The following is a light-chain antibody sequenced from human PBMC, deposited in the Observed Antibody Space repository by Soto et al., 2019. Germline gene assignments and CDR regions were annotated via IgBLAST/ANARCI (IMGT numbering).Light chain of an antibody. CDR1: QRVSSNY. CDR3: QQRGNLPGT. J-gene: IGKJ1*01. CDR2: DAS. Sequence: IVMTQSPPPLPVPPGERAPLPCRATQRVSSNYLAWYQQKPGQAPRLLIYDASNWAPGIPSRFSGSGSGTNFTLTIGSLEPEDFAVYYCQQRGNLPGTFGQGTKVDIK. V-gene: IGKV3-11*01.